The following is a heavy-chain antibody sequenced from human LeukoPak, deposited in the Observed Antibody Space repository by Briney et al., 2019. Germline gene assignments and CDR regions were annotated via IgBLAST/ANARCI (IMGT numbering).Heavy chain of an antibody. D-gene: IGHD1-1*01. V-gene: IGHV3-30*18. J-gene: IGHJ4*02. CDR1: GFTFSSYG. CDR3: AKDFSLQPTTLYYFDY. Sequence: GGSLRLSCAAPGFTFSSYGMHWVRQAPGKGLEWVAFISYDGSNKYYADSVKGRFTISRDNSKNTLYLQMNSLRAEDTAVYYCAKDFSLQPTTLYYFDYWGQGTLVTVSS. CDR2: ISYDGSNK.